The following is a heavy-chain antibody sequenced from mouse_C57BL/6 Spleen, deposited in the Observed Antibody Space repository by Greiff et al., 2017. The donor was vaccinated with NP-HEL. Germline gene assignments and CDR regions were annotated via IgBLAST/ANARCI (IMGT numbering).Heavy chain of an antibody. CDR2: IDPETGGT. CDR3: TGTTVVEYFDV. Sequence: QVQLKESGAELVRPGASVTLSCKASGYTFTDYEMHWVKQTPVHGLEWIGAIDPETGGTAYNQKFKGKAILTADKSSSTAYMELRSLTSEDSAVYYCTGTTVVEYFDVWGTGTTVTVSS. J-gene: IGHJ1*03. D-gene: IGHD1-1*01. V-gene: IGHV1-15*01. CDR1: GYTFTDYE.